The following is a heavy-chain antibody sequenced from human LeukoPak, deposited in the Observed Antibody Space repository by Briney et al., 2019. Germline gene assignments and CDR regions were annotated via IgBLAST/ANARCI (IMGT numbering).Heavy chain of an antibody. CDR1: GFTFSSYG. Sequence: GGSLRLSCAASGFTFSSYGMRWVRQAPGKGLEWVAVIWYDGSNKYYADSVKGRFTISRDNSKNTLYLQMNSLRAEDTAVYYCARSPRGYGGNSAEYWGQGTLVTVSS. D-gene: IGHD4-23*01. J-gene: IGHJ4*02. CDR2: IWYDGSNK. V-gene: IGHV3-33*01. CDR3: ARSPRGYGGNSAEY.